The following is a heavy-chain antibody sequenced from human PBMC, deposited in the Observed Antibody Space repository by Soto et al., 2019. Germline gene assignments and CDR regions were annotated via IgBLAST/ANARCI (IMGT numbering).Heavy chain of an antibody. CDR2: IYNSGSN. J-gene: IGHJ4*02. CDR1: GGSISSGGYS. V-gene: IGHV4-30-2*05. CDR3: TRGPSGDKVDY. D-gene: IGHD7-27*01. Sequence: SETLSLTCAVSGGSISSGGYSWSWIRQQPGKGLEWIGYIYNSGSNYYNPSLKSRVTISVDTSKNQFFLKLSSVSASDTAVYYCTRGPSGDKVDYWGQGTLVTVSS.